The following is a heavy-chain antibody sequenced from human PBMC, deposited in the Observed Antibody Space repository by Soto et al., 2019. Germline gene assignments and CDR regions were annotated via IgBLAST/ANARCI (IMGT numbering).Heavy chain of an antibody. CDR2: ISSSGSTI. D-gene: IGHD3-9*01. CDR1: GFTFSDYS. Sequence: QVQLVESGGGLVKPGGSLRLSCAASGFTFSDYSMSWIRQAPGKGLEWVSYISSSGSTIYYADSVKGRFTISRDNAKNSLYLQMNSLRAEDTAVYYCARAVEDYDILNTPFDYWGQGTLVTVSS. CDR3: ARAVEDYDILNTPFDY. V-gene: IGHV3-11*01. J-gene: IGHJ4*02.